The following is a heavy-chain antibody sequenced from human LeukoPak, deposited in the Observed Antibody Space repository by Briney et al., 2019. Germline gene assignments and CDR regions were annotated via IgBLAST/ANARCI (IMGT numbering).Heavy chain of an antibody. D-gene: IGHD3-22*01. Sequence: PSETLSLTCTVSGGSISSGDYYWSWIRQPPGKGLEWIGYIYYSGSTYYNPSLKSRVTISVDTSKNQFSLKLSSVTAADTAVYYCARFPDSSGYYFDYWGQGTLVTVSS. J-gene: IGHJ4*02. CDR2: IYYSGST. CDR3: ARFPDSSGYYFDY. CDR1: GGSISSGDYY. V-gene: IGHV4-30-4*01.